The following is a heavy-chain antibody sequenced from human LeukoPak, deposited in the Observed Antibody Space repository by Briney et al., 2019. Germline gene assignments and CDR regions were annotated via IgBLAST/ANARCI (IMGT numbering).Heavy chain of an antibody. D-gene: IGHD1-26*01. J-gene: IGHJ4*02. Sequence: GGSLRLSCAASGVTVSSNYMNWVRQAPGKGLEWVSVIYSGGSTYYADSVKGRFTISRDNSKNTLYLQMNSLRAEDTAVYYCARGEKWELPYFDYWGQGTLVTVSS. V-gene: IGHV3-53*01. CDR3: ARGEKWELPYFDY. CDR2: IYSGGST. CDR1: GVTVSSNY.